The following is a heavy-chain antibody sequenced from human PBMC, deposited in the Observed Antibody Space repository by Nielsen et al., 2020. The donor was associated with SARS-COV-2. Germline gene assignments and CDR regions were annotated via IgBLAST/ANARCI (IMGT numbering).Heavy chain of an antibody. Sequence: GESLKISCAASGFIFTSHAMHWVRQAPGKGLERVANIKQDGSEKYYVDSVKGRFTISRDNAKNSLYLQMNSLRAEDTAVYYCARVGLNWNWVVSDYWGQGTLVTVSS. CDR2: IKQDGSEK. CDR1: GFIFTSHA. V-gene: IGHV3-7*01. J-gene: IGHJ4*02. D-gene: IGHD1-7*01. CDR3: ARVGLNWNWVVSDY.